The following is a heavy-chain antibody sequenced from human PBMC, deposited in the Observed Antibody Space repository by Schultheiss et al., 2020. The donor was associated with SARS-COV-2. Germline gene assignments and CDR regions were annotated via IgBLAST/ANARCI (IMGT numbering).Heavy chain of an antibody. Sequence: SETLSLTCTVSGGSISGYYWSWIRQPPGKGLEWIGYIYYSGSTNYNPSLKSRVTISVDTSKNQFSLKLSSVTAADTAVYYCARDSSGRYYGILSGAFDIWGQGTMVTVSS. V-gene: IGHV4-59*01. CDR1: GGSISGYY. D-gene: IGHD3-9*01. J-gene: IGHJ3*02. CDR3: ARDSSGRYYGILSGAFDI. CDR2: IYYSGST.